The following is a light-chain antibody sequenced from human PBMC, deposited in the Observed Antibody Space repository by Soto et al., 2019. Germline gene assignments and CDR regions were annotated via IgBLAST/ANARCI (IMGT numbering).Light chain of an antibody. J-gene: IGLJ1*01. CDR3: SSYTSSGTLYV. CDR2: EVT. V-gene: IGLV2-14*01. Sequence: QSALTQPASLSGSPGQSITISCTGTSSDIGGSKYVSWYQQHPGKAPKLMIYEVTYRPSGVSARFSGSKSGNTASLTVSGLHAEHEADYYCSSYTSSGTLYVFGTGTKLTVL. CDR1: SSDIGGSKY.